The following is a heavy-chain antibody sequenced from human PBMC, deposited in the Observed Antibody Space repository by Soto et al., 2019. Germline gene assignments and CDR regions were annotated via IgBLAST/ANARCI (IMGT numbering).Heavy chain of an antibody. CDR2: IIPIFGTA. CDR3: ARDEDTAMVGNWFDP. D-gene: IGHD5-18*01. CDR1: GGTFSSYA. V-gene: IGHV1-69*01. J-gene: IGHJ5*02. Sequence: SVKVSCKASGGTFSSYAISWVRQAPGQRHEWMGGIIPIFGTANFSQKFQGRVTITADESSSTAYMELSSLRSEDTALYYCARDEDTAMVGNWFDPWGQGTLVTVSS.